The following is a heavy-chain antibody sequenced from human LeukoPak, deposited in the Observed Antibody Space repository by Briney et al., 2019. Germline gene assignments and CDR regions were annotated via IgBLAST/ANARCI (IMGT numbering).Heavy chain of an antibody. CDR2: FDPEDGET. V-gene: IGHV1-24*01. J-gene: IGHJ4*02. CDR3: ATGGYCSGGSCH. Sequence: ASVKVSCKVSGYTLTELSMHWVRQAPGKGLEWMGGFDPEDGETIYAQKFQGRVTMTEDTSTDTAYMELSSLRSEDTAVYYCATGGYCSGGSCHWGQGTLVTDSS. CDR1: GYTLTELS. D-gene: IGHD2-15*01.